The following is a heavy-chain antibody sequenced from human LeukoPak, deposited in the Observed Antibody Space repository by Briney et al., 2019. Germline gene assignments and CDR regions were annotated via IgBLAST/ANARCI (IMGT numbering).Heavy chain of an antibody. Sequence: SVKVSCKASGGTFSSYAISWVRQAPGQGLEWMGGIIPIFGTANYAQKFQGRVTITTDESTSTAYMELSSLRSEDTAVYYCARTYHYDSSAPLAFDIWGQGTMVTVSS. D-gene: IGHD3-22*01. CDR3: ARTYHYDSSAPLAFDI. V-gene: IGHV1-69*05. CDR1: GGTFSSYA. J-gene: IGHJ3*02. CDR2: IIPIFGTA.